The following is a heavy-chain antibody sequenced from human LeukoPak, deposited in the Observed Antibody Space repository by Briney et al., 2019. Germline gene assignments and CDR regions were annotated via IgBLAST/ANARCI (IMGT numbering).Heavy chain of an antibody. J-gene: IGHJ3*02. V-gene: IGHV1-18*01. CDR3: ARDNFHYYDSSAPRAFDI. D-gene: IGHD3-22*01. CDR1: GYTFTSYG. Sequence: ASVKVSCKASGYTFTSYGISWVRQAPGQGLEWMGWISAYNGNTNYAQKPQGRVTMTTDTSTSTAYMELRSLRSDDTAVYYCARDNFHYYDSSAPRAFDIWGQGTMVTVSS. CDR2: ISAYNGNT.